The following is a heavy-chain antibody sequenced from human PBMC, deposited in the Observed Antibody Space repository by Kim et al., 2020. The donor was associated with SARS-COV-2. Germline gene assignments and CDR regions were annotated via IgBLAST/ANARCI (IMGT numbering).Heavy chain of an antibody. CDR3: ARASTVVTPVGAY. D-gene: IGHD4-17*01. J-gene: IGHJ4*02. Sequence: ADPVKGRFTISRANAKNSLYLQMNSLRAEDTAVYYCARASTVVTPVGAYWGQGTLVTVSS. V-gene: IGHV3-21*01.